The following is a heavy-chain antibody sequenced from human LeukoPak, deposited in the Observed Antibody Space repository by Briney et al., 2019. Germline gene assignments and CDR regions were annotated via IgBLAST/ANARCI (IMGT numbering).Heavy chain of an antibody. CDR2: IDPSDSYT. D-gene: IGHD2-15*01. J-gene: IGHJ5*02. CDR3: ASSCCSGGSCYNWFDP. Sequence: GESLQTSCQGSGSPFTSYSSSGVRRIPGKGRGWLGRIDPSDSYTNYSPSFQGHVTISADKSISTAYLQWSSLKASDTAVYYCASSCCSGGSCYNWFDPWGQGTLVTVSS. V-gene: IGHV5-10-1*01. CDR1: GSPFTSYS.